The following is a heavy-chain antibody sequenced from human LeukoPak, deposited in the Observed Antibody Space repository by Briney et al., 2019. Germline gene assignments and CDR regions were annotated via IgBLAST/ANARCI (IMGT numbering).Heavy chain of an antibody. CDR3: AIFTDYYFDY. J-gene: IGHJ4*02. CDR2: IYYSGNT. CDR1: EGSISSYY. Sequence: SETLSLTCTVSEGSISSYYWSWIRQPPGKGLEWIGYIYYSGNTNSNPSLKSRVTVSVDTSKNQFPLNRRSVTGADTAVYYCAIFTDYYFDYWGQGTLVTVSS. D-gene: IGHD2-21*02. V-gene: IGHV4-59*01.